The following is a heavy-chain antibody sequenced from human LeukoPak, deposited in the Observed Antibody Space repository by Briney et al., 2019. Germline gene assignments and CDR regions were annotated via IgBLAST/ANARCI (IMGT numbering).Heavy chain of an antibody. J-gene: IGHJ4*02. CDR2: IKEDGGEK. V-gene: IGHV3-7*05. CDR1: GFTFSSYE. CDR3: ARASNPWLQLN. Sequence: GGSLRLSCAASGFTFSSYEMNWVRQAPGKGLEWVANIKEDGGEKRYVDSVKGRFTISRDNAQNSLYLQMNSLRAEDTAVYYCARASNPWLQLNWGQGTLVTVSS. D-gene: IGHD5-24*01.